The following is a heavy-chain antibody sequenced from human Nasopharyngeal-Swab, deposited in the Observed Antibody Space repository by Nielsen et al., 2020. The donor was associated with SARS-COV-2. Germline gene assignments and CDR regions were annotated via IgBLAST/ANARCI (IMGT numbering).Heavy chain of an antibody. V-gene: IGHV3-48*02. CDR1: GFTFSDHS. D-gene: IGHD4-17*01. CDR3: TRGDGALTYFDY. J-gene: IGHJ4*02. Sequence: GGSLRLSCAASGFTFSDHSMIWVRQAPGQGLEWVSYISGSGSTLYYADSVKGRITVSRDNAKSSVYLQMSSLRDEDTAVYYCTRGDGALTYFDYWGQGTLVSVSP. CDR2: ISGSGSTL.